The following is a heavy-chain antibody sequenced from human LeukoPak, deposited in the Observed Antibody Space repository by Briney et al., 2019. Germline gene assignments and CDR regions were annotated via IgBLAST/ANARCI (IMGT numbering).Heavy chain of an antibody. CDR2: IDSSGST. D-gene: IGHD6-13*01. CDR1: GGSIGGYY. CDR3: ARDSSFDSSGWFTWFDS. J-gene: IGHJ5*01. V-gene: IGHV4-4*07. Sequence: SETLSLTCTVSGGSIGGYYWSWVRQAAGKGLEWIGRIDSSGSTNYNPSLKSRVTISVDTSKNQFSLQLASVTAADTAVFYCARDSSFDSSGWFTWFDSWGQGIMVTVSS.